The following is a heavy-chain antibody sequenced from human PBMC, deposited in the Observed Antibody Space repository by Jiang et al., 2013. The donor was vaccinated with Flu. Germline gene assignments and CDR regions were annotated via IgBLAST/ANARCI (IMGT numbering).Heavy chain of an antibody. CDR2: ISSSSSFI. CDR3: ARGPGITGTTGGDFDY. D-gene: IGHD1-7*01. J-gene: IGHJ4*02. CDR1: GFTFSNYS. Sequence: VQLLESGGGLVKPGGSLRLSCAVSGFTFSNYSMNWVRQAPGKGLEWVSSISSSSSFITYADSVMGRFTISRDNAKSSLYLQMNSLRAEDTAVYYCARGPGITGTTGGDFDYWGQGTLVTVSS. V-gene: IGHV3-21*01.